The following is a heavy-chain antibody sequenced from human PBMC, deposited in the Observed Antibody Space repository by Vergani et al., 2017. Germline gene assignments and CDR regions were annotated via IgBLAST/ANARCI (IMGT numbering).Heavy chain of an antibody. CDR3: AVELGTS. V-gene: IGHV3-74*01. J-gene: IGHJ5*02. Sequence: EVQLVESGGGLVQPGGSLRLSCAASGFSFSNHWMHWVRQVPGKGLVWVSRINSDGSSTNYADSVKGRFTISRDNARNTLYLQMNSLRAEDTAMYYCAVELGTSWGQGTLVTVSS. CDR2: INSDGSST. CDR1: GFSFSNHW.